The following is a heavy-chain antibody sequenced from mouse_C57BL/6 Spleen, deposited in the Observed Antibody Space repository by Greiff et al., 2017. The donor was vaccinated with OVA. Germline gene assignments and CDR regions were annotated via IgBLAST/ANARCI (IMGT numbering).Heavy chain of an antibody. D-gene: IGHD2-1*01. J-gene: IGHJ2*01. V-gene: IGHV1-69*01. CDR2: IDPSDSYT. Sequence: VQLQQSGAELVMPGASVKLSCKASGYTFTSYWMHWVKQRPGQGLEWIGEIDPSDSYTNYNQKFKGKSTLTVDKSSSTAYMQLSSLTSEDSAVYYCAKAYGNYNFDYWGQGTTLTVSS. CDR3: AKAYGNYNFDY. CDR1: GYTFTSYW.